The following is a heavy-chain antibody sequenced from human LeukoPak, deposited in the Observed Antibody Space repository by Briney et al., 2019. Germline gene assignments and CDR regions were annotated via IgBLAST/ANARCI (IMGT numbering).Heavy chain of an antibody. CDR1: GYTFTSYG. V-gene: IGHV1-18*01. CDR3: ASVSQWLVPVY. D-gene: IGHD6-19*01. CDR2: ISANNGDT. J-gene: IGHJ4*02. Sequence: ASVKVSCKASGYTFTSYGIAWVRQAPGQGLQWMGWISANNGDTSYSQKLQGRVTMTTDTSTSTAYMELRSLRSDDTAVYYCASVSQWLVPVYWGQGTLVTVSS.